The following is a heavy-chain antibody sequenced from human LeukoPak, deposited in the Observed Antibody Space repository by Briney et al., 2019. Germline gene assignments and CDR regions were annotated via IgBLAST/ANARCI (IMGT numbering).Heavy chain of an antibody. CDR2: IDQSGGRN. J-gene: IGHJ3*02. D-gene: IGHD3-16*01. Sequence: GGSLRLSCAASGFTFGRFWMNWVRQAPGRGLEWVANIDQSGGRNNYVDSVKGRFTISRDNAKNSLFLEMSSLRADDTAVYFCARDVEGGTFDIWGQGTTVTVSS. CDR3: ARDVEGGTFDI. CDR1: GFTFGRFW. V-gene: IGHV3-7*05.